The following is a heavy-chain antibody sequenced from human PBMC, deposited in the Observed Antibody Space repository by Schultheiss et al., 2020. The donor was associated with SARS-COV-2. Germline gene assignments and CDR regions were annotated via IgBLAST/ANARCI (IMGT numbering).Heavy chain of an antibody. CDR1: GFTFSSYG. CDR3: ARDQRTVTTLSDLYYYYYYGMDV. J-gene: IGHJ6*02. CDR2: IWYDGSNK. Sequence: GGSLRLSCAASGFTFSSYGMHWVRQAPGKGLEWVAVIWYDGSNKYYADSVKGRFTISRDNSKNTLYLQMNSLRAEDTAVYYCARDQRTVTTLSDLYYYYYYGMDVWGQGTTVTVSS. D-gene: IGHD4-11*01. V-gene: IGHV3-33*08.